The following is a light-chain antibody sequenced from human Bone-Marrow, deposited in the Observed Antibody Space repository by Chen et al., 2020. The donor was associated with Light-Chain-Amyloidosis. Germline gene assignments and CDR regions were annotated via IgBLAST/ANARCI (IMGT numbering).Light chain of an antibody. Sequence: VLTLSPRTLSFSPGERATLSCRASQFVRSSYLAWYQQKPGRAPRLLIYGASIRATGIPDRFSGSGSGTDFTLNISRLEPEDFAVYYCQQYGDSRTFGQGTKVESK. V-gene: IGKV3-20*01. CDR3: QQYGDSRT. CDR2: GAS. CDR1: QFVRSSY. J-gene: IGKJ1*01.